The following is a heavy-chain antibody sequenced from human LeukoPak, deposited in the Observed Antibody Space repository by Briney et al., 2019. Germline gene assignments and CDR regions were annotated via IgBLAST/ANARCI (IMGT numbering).Heavy chain of an antibody. CDR3: AREDHETYYYDSSGYWWYY. J-gene: IGHJ4*02. CDR1: GGTFSSYA. Sequence: SVKVSCKASGGTFSSYAISWVRQAPGQGLEWMGRIIPIFGTANYAQKFQGRVTITTDESTSTAYMELSSLRSEDMAVYYCAREDHETYYYDSSGYWWYYWGQGTLVTVSS. CDR2: IIPIFGTA. V-gene: IGHV1-69*05. D-gene: IGHD3-22*01.